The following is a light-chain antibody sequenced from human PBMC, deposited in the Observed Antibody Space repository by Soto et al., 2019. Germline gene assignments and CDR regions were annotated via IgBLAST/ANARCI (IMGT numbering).Light chain of an antibody. CDR3: SSYASGSVWV. CDR1: SSDVGGYNY. Sequence: QSALTQPPSASGSPGQSVTISCTGTSSDVGGYNYVSWYQQHPGQAPKLMIYEVNKRPSGVPDRFSGSKSGSTASLTVSGLQAEDEDDYYCSSYASGSVWVFGGGTKLTVL. V-gene: IGLV2-8*01. CDR2: EVN. J-gene: IGLJ3*02.